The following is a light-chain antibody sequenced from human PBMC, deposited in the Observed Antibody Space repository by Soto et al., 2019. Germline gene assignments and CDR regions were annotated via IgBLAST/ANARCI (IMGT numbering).Light chain of an antibody. CDR3: QVWDSPSDHYV. CDR1: DVGIKS. J-gene: IGLJ1*01. Sequence: SYELTQAPSVSVAPGQTATIPCGGKDVGIKSVHWYQQKPGQAPVVVVFDGGARPSGIPDRFSGSTSGSTATLTISRVEAGDEADYLCQVWDSPSDHYVFGTGTKVTV. CDR2: DGG. V-gene: IGLV3-21*02.